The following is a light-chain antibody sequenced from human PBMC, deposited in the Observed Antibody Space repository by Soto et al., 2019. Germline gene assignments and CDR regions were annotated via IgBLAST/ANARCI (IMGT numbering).Light chain of an antibody. V-gene: IGKV1-33*01. CDR2: DAS. Sequence: DVQMTQSPSSLSASVGDTITITCQATQDIRNYLNWYQQKQGEAPKIXIYDASKLDTGVPSRFSGSGSGTDFTFTISSLQPEDFETDHCQQYDHLPITFGQGTRLEIK. CDR1: QDIRNY. CDR3: QQYDHLPIT. J-gene: IGKJ5*01.